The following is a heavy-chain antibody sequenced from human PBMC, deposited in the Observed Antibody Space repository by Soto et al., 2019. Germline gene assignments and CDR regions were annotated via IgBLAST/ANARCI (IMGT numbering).Heavy chain of an antibody. CDR3: ARRDSGGFYRCFDS. CDR1: GGSLSTNP. V-gene: IGHV1-69*06. Sequence: QVQLVQSGTEVKKPGSSVKDSCKASGGSLSTNPISWVRQAPGQGLEWMGVTGSGTGPGNHAQKFQGRPKATADKSTSTVYTELTTLSSKDTAVYYCARRDSGGFYRCFDSWGQGTLVTVSS. CDR2: TGSGTGPG. D-gene: IGHD2-15*01. J-gene: IGHJ4*02.